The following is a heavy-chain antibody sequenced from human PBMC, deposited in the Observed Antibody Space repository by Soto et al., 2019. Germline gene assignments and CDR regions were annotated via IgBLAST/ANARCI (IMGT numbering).Heavy chain of an antibody. V-gene: IGHV4-31*03. J-gene: IGHJ3*02. CDR3: AGFFYYYDRSSYFSDAFDI. D-gene: IGHD3-22*01. Sequence: TLSLTCTVSGGSISSGGYYWGWIRKHPGKGLERIGYIYYSGSTYYNPSLKSRVTISVDTSKNQFSLKLRSVTAADTAVHYCAGFFYYYDRSSYFSDAFDIWGQGTMVTV. CDR2: IYYSGST. CDR1: GGSISSGGYY.